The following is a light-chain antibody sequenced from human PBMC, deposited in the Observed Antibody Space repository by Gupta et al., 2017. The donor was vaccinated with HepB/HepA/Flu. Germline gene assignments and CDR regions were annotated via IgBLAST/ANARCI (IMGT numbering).Light chain of an antibody. CDR3: QQRSNWRLT. V-gene: IGKV3-11*01. J-gene: IGKJ4*01. Sequence: EIVLTQSPATLSLSPGERATLSCRASQSVSSYLAWYQQKPGQAPRLLIYDASNRATGTPATFSGSGSGTDFTLTISSLEPEDFAVYYCQQRSNWRLTFGGGTKVEIK. CDR2: DAS. CDR1: QSVSSY.